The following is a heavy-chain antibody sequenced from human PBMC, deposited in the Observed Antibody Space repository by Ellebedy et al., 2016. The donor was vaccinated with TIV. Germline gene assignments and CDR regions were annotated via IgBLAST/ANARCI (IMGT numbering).Heavy chain of an antibody. Sequence: GESLKISCAASGFTFTNAWMNWVRQAPGKGLEWVANIKQDGSEEYYLDSVKGRFTISRDNAKKSLYLQMNSLRSEDTAVYYCARGSGWIIDYWGQGTLVTVSS. CDR2: IKQDGSEE. CDR1: GFTFTNAW. V-gene: IGHV3-7*04. CDR3: ARGSGWIIDY. J-gene: IGHJ4*02. D-gene: IGHD6-19*01.